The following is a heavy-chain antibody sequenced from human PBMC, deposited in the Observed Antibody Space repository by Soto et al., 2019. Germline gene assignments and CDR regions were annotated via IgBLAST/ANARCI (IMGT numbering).Heavy chain of an antibody. CDR1: GGSVRSDDYF. J-gene: IGHJ4*02. D-gene: IGHD3-9*01. CDR3: ARGHYDVLTGYYVRYFDY. CDR2: ISHSGTA. V-gene: IGHV4-30-4*01. Sequence: QVQLQESGPGLVKPSQTLSLRCSVSGGSVRSDDYFWSWIRQPPGKALEWMGYISHSGTAYYNQSLKRRLAMSIATSKKHFSLSLRSLTAADTATYYCARGHYDVLTGYYVRYFDYWGQGTRVTVSS.